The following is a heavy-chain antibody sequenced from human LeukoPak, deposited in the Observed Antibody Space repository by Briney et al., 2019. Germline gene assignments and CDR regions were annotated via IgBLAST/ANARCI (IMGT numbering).Heavy chain of an antibody. V-gene: IGHV1-2*06. Sequence: ASAKVSCKASGYTFTGYYIHWVRQAPGQGLEWMGRINPNSDGTNYAQKFQGRVTMTRDTSISTAYMELSRLRSDDTAIYYCARGGVVVTTDTYDIWGQGTMVTVSS. D-gene: IGHD3-22*01. CDR1: GYTFTGYY. CDR3: ARGGVVVTTDTYDI. J-gene: IGHJ3*02. CDR2: INPNSDGT.